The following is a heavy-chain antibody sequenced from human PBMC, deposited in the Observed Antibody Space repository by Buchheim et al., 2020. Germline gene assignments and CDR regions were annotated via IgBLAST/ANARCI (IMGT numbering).Heavy chain of an antibody. V-gene: IGHV4-59*01. J-gene: IGHJ4*02. CDR2: IHYSGNT. D-gene: IGHD4-23*01. Sequence: QVQLQESGPGLVKPAETLSLTCTVSGGSISPYYWNWIRQSPGKGLEWIGYIHYSGNTNYNRSLRTRVTISLDTSKKQFSLKLHSVTAADTAVYYCARVIDGGSFHADYWGQGTL. CDR1: GGSISPYY. CDR3: ARVIDGGSFHADY.